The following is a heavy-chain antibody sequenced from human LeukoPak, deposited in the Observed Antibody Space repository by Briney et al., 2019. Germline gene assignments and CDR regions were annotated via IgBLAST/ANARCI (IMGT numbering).Heavy chain of an antibody. J-gene: IGHJ4*02. D-gene: IGHD3-22*01. V-gene: IGHV1-2*06. CDR3: ARAIHDSSGYYYFDY. Sequence: GASVKVSCKASGYTFTSYYMHWVRQAPGQGLEWMGRINPNSGGTNYAQKFQGRVTMTRDTSISTAYMELSRLRSDDTAVYYCARAIHDSSGYYYFDYWGQGTLVTVSS. CDR1: GYTFTSYY. CDR2: INPNSGGT.